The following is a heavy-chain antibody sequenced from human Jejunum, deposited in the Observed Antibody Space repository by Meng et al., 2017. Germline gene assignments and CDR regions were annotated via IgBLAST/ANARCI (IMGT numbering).Heavy chain of an antibody. CDR2: INHDGNT. J-gene: IGHJ3*02. CDR3: AGVVRGVKILTTDAFDI. V-gene: IGHV4-34*01. D-gene: IGHD3-10*01. Sequence: SETLSLTCAVYGGSFSGYYGSWIRQPPGEGLEWIAEINHDGNTHYNASLKSRVTISVDTSKNQCSLKLSSVTAADTAVYYCAGVVRGVKILTTDAFDIWGQGTMVAVSS. CDR1: GGSFSGYY.